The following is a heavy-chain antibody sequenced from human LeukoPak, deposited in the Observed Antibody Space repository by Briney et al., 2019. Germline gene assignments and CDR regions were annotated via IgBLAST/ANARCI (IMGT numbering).Heavy chain of an antibody. CDR3: ARDRPLHSSSSWWSSWSYYGMDV. CDR2: IYYSGST. D-gene: IGHD6-13*01. Sequence: PSETLSLTCTVSGGSISSYYWSWIRQPPGKGLKWIGYIYYSGSTNYNPSLKSRVTISVDTSKNQFSLKLSSVTAADTAVYYCARDRPLHSSSSWWSSWSYYGMDVWGQGTTVTVSS. V-gene: IGHV4-59*01. J-gene: IGHJ6*02. CDR1: GGSISSYY.